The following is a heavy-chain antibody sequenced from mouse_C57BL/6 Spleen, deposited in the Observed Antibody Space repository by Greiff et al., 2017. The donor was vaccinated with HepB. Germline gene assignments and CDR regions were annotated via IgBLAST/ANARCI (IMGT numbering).Heavy chain of an antibody. CDR1: GYTFTDYE. V-gene: IGHV1-15*01. J-gene: IGHJ2*01. CDR3: TILYYGNCVKVDY. CDR2: IDPETGGT. D-gene: IGHD2-1*01. Sequence: QVQLQQSGAELVRPGASVTLSCKASGYTFTDYEMHWVKQTPVHGLEWIGAIDPETGGTAYNQKFKGKAILTADKSSSTAYMELRSLTSEDSAVYYCTILYYGNCVKVDYWGQGTTLTVSS.